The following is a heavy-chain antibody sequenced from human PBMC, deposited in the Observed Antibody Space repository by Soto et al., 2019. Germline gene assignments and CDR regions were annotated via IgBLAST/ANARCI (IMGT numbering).Heavy chain of an antibody. CDR2: IYPGDSDT. CDR1: GYSFTNSW. J-gene: IGHJ4*02. D-gene: IGHD3-22*01. V-gene: IGHV5-51*01. CDR3: ARRSDYYYYLDY. Sequence: GESLKISCQGSGYSFTNSWIVWVRQMPGKGLEWMGIIYPGDSDTRYSPSFQGQVTISADKSIGTAYLQWSSLKASDTAMYYCARRSDYYYYLDYWGRGTAVTVSS.